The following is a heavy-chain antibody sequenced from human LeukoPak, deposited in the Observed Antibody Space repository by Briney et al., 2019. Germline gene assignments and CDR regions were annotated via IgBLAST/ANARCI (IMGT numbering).Heavy chain of an antibody. CDR3: AKLPYGGNSGGY. J-gene: IGHJ4*02. D-gene: IGHD4-23*01. V-gene: IGHV3-23*01. CDR1: GCTFSSYS. CDR2: IRGSGNNT. Sequence: GGSLRLSCAASGCTFSSYSMNRVRQAPGKGLEWVSGIRGSGNNTYYADSVEGRFTISRDNSKNTLYLQLNSLRVEDTAVYYCAKLPYGGNSGGYWGQGTLVTVSS.